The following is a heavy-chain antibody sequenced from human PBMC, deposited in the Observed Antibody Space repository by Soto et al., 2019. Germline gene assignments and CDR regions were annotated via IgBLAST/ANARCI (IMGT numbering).Heavy chain of an antibody. Sequence: ASVKVSCKASGYTFTSYAMHWVRQAPGQRLEWMGWINAGNGNTKYSQKFQGRVTITRDTSASTAYMELSSLRPEDTAVYYCARRLGTISAYYYGMDVWGQGTTVTVSS. J-gene: IGHJ6*02. CDR3: ARRLGTISAYYYGMDV. CDR2: INAGNGNT. D-gene: IGHD7-27*01. V-gene: IGHV1-3*01. CDR1: GYTFTSYA.